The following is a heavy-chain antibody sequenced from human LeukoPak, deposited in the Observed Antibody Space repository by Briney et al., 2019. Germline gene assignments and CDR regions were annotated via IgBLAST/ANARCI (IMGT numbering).Heavy chain of an antibody. CDR1: GDTLTELS. CDR2: FDPEDGET. CDR3: ARASALRCVPGSTSCYDMDV. Sequence: ASVKVSCKVSGDTLTELSMHWVRQAPGKGLEWMGGFDPEDGETIYAQKFQGRVTMTEDTSTDTAYMELSSLRSEDTAVYYCARASALRCVPGSTSCYDMDVWGKGTTVTVSS. J-gene: IGHJ6*03. V-gene: IGHV1-24*01. D-gene: IGHD2-2*01.